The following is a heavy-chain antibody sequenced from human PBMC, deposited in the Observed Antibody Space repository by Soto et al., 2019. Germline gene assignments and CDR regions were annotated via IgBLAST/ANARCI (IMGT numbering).Heavy chain of an antibody. V-gene: IGHV4-59*08. CDR1: GGSISSYY. J-gene: IGHJ5*02. Sequence: SETLSLTCTVSGGSISSYYWSWIRQPPGKGLEWIGYIYYSGSTNYNPSLKSRVTISVDTSKNQFSLKLSSVTAADTAVYYCARVVAATGDWFDPWGQGTLVTVSS. CDR3: ARVVAATGDWFDP. D-gene: IGHD2-15*01. CDR2: IYYSGST.